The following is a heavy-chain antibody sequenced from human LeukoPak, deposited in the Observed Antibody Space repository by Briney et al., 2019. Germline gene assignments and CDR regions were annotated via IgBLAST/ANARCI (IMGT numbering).Heavy chain of an antibody. J-gene: IGHJ4*02. V-gene: IGHV6-1*01. D-gene: IGHD6-19*01. CDR3: AREAIAVAGFSSSGCLD. CDR2: TYYRSKWYN. Sequence: SQTLSLTCAISGDSVSSNSAAWNWIRQSPSRGLEWLGRTYYRSKWYNDYAVSVKSRITVNPDTSKNQFSLQLNSVTPEDTAVYYCAREAIAVAGFSSSGCLDWGQGTLVTVSS. CDR1: GDSVSSNSAA.